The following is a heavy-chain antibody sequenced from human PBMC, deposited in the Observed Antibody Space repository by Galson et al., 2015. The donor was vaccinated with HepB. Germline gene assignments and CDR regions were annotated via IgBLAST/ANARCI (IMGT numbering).Heavy chain of an antibody. Sequence: SVKVSCKASGYTFTNYAMHWVRQAPGQRLEWMGWINAGNGNTKYSQKFQGRVTITRDTSASTAYMDLSSLRSEDTAVYYCARVEPAAIKYYYGMDVWGQGTTVTVSS. D-gene: IGHD2-2*02. CDR1: GYTFTNYA. CDR2: INAGNGNT. V-gene: IGHV1-3*01. CDR3: ARVEPAAIKYYYGMDV. J-gene: IGHJ6*02.